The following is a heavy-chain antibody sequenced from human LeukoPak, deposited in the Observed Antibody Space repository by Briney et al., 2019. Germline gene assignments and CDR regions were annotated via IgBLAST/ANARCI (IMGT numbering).Heavy chain of an antibody. V-gene: IGHV3-33*01. J-gene: IGHJ3*01. CDR1: GFSFSGCG. Sequence: GGSLRLSCAASGFSFSGCGMHWVRQAPGEGLEWLTVIWSNGINAYYADSVQGRFTISRDDSKNTLYLQMNNLRGEDTAVYYCARERAPFDGFDLWGQGTTVTVSS. CDR2: IWSNGINA. CDR3: ARERAPFDGFDL.